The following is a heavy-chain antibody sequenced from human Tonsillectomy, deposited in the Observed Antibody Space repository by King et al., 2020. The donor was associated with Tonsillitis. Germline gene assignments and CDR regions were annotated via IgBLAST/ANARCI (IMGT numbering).Heavy chain of an antibody. V-gene: IGHV4-59*01. Sequence: QLQESGPGLVMPSETLSLTCTVSGGSISSYYWNWIRQPPGKGLEWIGNIYYSGSTNYNPSLKSRVTISVDTSKNQFSLKPSSVTAADTAVYYCARDKVCSGYYCAYGMDVWGQGTTVTVSS. J-gene: IGHJ6*02. CDR1: GGSISSYY. CDR3: ARDKVCSGYYCAYGMDV. CDR2: IYYSGST. D-gene: IGHD3-22*01.